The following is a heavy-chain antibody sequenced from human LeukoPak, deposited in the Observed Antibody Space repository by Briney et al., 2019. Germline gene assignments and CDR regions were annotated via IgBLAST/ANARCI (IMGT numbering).Heavy chain of an antibody. CDR1: GFTFSSYA. CDR3: ARLSKGFDY. Sequence: GRSLRLSCAASGFTFSSYAMHWVRQAPGKGLGWVAVISYDGSNKYYADSVKGRFTISRDNSKNTLYLQMNSLRAEDTAVYYCARLSKGFDYWGQGTLVTVSS. J-gene: IGHJ4*02. V-gene: IGHV3-30-3*01. CDR2: ISYDGSNK. D-gene: IGHD3-3*02.